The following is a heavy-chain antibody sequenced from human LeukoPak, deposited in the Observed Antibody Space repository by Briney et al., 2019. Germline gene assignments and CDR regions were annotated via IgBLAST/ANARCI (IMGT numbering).Heavy chain of an antibody. Sequence: ASVKVSCKASGYTFTSYDINWVRQATGQGLEWMGWMNPNSGNTGYAQKFQGRVTMTRNTSISTAYMELSSLRSEDTAVYYCARTDSSGYYSRPLPGADIWGQGTMVTVSS. CDR1: GYTFTSYD. CDR3: ARTDSSGYYSRPLPGADI. V-gene: IGHV1-8*01. D-gene: IGHD3-22*01. J-gene: IGHJ3*02. CDR2: MNPNSGNT.